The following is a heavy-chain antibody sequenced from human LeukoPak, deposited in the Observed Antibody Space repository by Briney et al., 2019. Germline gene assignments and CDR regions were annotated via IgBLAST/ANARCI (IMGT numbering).Heavy chain of an antibody. J-gene: IGHJ5*02. CDR2: ISSSGSSI. D-gene: IGHD3-3*01. Sequence: PGGSLRLSCAVSGFTFSSYEMNWVRQAPGKGLEWVSYISSSGSSIYYADSVKGRFTISRDNAKNSLYLQMNSLRAEDTAVYYCARDFGYKWFDPWGQGTLVTVSS. CDR1: GFTFSSYE. CDR3: ARDFGYKWFDP. V-gene: IGHV3-48*03.